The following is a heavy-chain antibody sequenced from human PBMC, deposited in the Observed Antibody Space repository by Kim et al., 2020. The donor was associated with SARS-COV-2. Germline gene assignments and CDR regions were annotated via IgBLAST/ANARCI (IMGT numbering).Heavy chain of an antibody. Sequence: SETLSLTCTVSGGSISSGGYYWSWIRQHPGKGLEWIGYIYYSGSTYYNPSLKSRVTISVDTSKNQFSLKLSSVTAADTAVYYCARAHPHYDFWSGYPTGGWFDPWGQGTLVTVSS. V-gene: IGHV4-31*03. J-gene: IGHJ5*02. CDR3: ARAHPHYDFWSGYPTGGWFDP. D-gene: IGHD3-3*01. CDR2: IYYSGST. CDR1: GGSISSGGYY.